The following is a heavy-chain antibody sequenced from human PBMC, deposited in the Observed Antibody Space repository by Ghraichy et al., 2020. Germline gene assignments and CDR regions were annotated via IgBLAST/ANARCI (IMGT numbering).Heavy chain of an antibody. CDR1: GFTFRNYW. V-gene: IGHV3-7*01. J-gene: IGHJ4*02. CDR2: INQDGSET. Sequence: GGSLRLSCVASGFTFRNYWMYWVRQAPGKGPEWVANINQDGSETNSVDSVKGRFTISRDNAKNSLFLQMNSLRAEDTAVYYCVRDMRWGQGTLVTVSS. CDR3: VRDMR. D-gene: IGHD2-2*01.